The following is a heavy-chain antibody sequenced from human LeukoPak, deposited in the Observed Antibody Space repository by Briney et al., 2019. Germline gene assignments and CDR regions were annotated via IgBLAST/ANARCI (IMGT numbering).Heavy chain of an antibody. J-gene: IGHJ4*02. CDR3: AKSYFDYSTYYSYYFNL. CDR2: INHSGST. V-gene: IGHV4-34*01. D-gene: IGHD4-11*01. Sequence: SETLSLTCAVYGGSFSGYYWSWIRQPPGKGLGWIGEINHSGSTNYNPSLKSRVTISVDTSKNQFSLKLSSVTAADTAVYYCAKSYFDYSTYYSYYFNLWGQGALVTVSS. CDR1: GGSFSGYY.